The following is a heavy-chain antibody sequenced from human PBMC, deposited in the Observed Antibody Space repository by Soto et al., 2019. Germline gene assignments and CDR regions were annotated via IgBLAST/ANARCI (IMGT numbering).Heavy chain of an antibody. D-gene: IGHD5-12*01. V-gene: IGHV4-4*07. Sequence: QVQLQESGPGLVKPSETLSLTCTVSGGSISSYYWSWIRQPAGQGLEWIGRIYTSGSTNYNPSLKSRVTMSVDTSKNQFSLKLSSVTAADTAVYYCASSARGYSGYDYVDAFDIWGQGTMVTVSS. CDR2: IYTSGST. J-gene: IGHJ3*02. CDR1: GGSISSYY. CDR3: ASSARGYSGYDYVDAFDI.